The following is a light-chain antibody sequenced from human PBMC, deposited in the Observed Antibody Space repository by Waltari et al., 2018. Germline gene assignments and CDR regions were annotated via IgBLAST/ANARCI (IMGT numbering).Light chain of an antibody. CDR3: CSYAGSLWV. Sequence: QSALTQPASVSGSPGQSITIACTGTSRDVGSYNLVSWYQQHPGKAPKRMMYEGSKRPSGVSNRFSGSKSGNTASLTISGLQAEDEADYSCCSYAGSLWVFGGGTTLTVL. CDR1: SRDVGSYNL. V-gene: IGLV2-23*01. J-gene: IGLJ3*02. CDR2: EGS.